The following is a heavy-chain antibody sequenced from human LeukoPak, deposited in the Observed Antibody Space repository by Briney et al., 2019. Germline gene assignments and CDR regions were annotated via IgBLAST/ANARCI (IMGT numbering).Heavy chain of an antibody. CDR1: GGSISSYY. Sequence: PSETLSLTCTVSGGSISSYYWSWIRQPPGKGLEWIGYIYTSGGTNYNPSLKSRVTISVDTSKNQFSLKLSSVTAADTAVYYCARQDQDYYYYMDVWGKGTTVTVSS. CDR2: IYTSGGT. J-gene: IGHJ6*03. V-gene: IGHV4-4*09. CDR3: ARQDQDYYYYMDV.